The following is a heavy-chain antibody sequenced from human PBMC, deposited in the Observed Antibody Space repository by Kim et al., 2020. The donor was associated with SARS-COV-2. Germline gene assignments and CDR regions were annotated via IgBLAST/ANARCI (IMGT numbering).Heavy chain of an antibody. J-gene: IGHJ3*02. Sequence: ASVKVSCKASGYTFTSYYMHWVRQAPGQGLEWMGIINPSGGSTSYAQKFQGRVTMTRDTSTSTVYMELSSLRSEDTAVYFCARGELYDSSGYYLSYDAFDIWGQGTMVTVSS. V-gene: IGHV1-46*01. CDR3: ARGELYDSSGYYLSYDAFDI. CDR2: INPSGGST. CDR1: GYTFTSYY. D-gene: IGHD3-22*01.